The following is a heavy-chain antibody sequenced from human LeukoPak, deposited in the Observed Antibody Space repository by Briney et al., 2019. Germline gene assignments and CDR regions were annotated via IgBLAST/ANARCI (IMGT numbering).Heavy chain of an antibody. CDR1: GFTFSSYG. CDR2: TSGSDDST. CDR3: TKAKYYHFDY. D-gene: IGHD3-16*01. J-gene: IGHJ4*02. V-gene: IGHV3-23*01. Sequence: GGSLRLSCVASGFTFSSYGMSWVRQAPGKGLEWVSATSGSDDSTYYADSVRGRFTISRDVSKNTLFLQMNSLRAEDTALYYCTKAKYYHFDYWGQGTLVTVSS.